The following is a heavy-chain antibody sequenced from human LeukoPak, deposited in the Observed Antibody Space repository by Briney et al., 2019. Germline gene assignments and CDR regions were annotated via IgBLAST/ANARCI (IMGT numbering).Heavy chain of an antibody. D-gene: IGHD3-22*01. J-gene: IGHJ4*02. CDR3: AKGSLYDSRSYYYPEY. Sequence: GGSLRLSCAASGFTFSSYAMSWVRQAPGKGLEWVSAISGSGGGTDYADSVKGRFTISRDNSKNTLYLQMNSLRAEDTAIYYCAKGSLYDSRSYYYPEYWGQGTLVTVSS. CDR2: ISGSGGGT. V-gene: IGHV3-23*01. CDR1: GFTFSSYA.